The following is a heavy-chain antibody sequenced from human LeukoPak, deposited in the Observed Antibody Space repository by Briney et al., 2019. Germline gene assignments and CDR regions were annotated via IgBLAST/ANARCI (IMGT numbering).Heavy chain of an antibody. V-gene: IGHV3-7*01. Sequence: SWIRQAPGKGLEWVANIKQDGSEKYYVDSVKGRFTISRDNAKNSLYLQMNSLRAEDTAVYYCARVKGYDFWSGYYWPYYFDYWGQGTLVTVSS. J-gene: IGHJ4*02. CDR3: ARVKGYDFWSGYYWPYYFDY. CDR2: IKQDGSEK. D-gene: IGHD3-3*01.